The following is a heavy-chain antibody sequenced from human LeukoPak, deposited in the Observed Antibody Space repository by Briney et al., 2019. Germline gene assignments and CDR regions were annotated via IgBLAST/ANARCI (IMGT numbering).Heavy chain of an antibody. CDR3: ARALAWGGSSYSYYYMDV. CDR2: INPNSGNA. Sequence: ASVKVSCKASGYTFSDYDINWVRQATGQGLEWMGWINPNSGNAGYAQKFQGRVTMTRNTSVSTAYMELSSLRSEDTAVYYCARALAWGGSSYSYYYMDVWDKGTTVTVSS. J-gene: IGHJ6*03. D-gene: IGHD1-26*01. CDR1: GYTFSDYD. V-gene: IGHV1-8*01.